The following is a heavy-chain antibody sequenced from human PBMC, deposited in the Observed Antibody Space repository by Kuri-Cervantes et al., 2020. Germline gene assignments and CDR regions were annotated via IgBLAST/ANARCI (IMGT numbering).Heavy chain of an antibody. J-gene: IGHJ4*02. V-gene: IGHV4-34*01. Sequence: GSLRLSCAASGFTFSSHSINWVRQAPGKGLEWIGGINHSGSTNYNPSLKSRVTISVDTSKNQFSLKLSSVTAADTAVYYCARGRDYYDSRGQELDYWGQGTLVTVSS. CDR3: ARGRDYYDSRGQELDY. D-gene: IGHD3-22*01. CDR1: GFTFSSHS. CDR2: INHSGST.